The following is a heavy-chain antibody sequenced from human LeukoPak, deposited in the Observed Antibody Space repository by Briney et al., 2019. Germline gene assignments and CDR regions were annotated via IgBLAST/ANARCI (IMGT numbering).Heavy chain of an antibody. J-gene: IGHJ4*02. CDR3: ARVSYYDSSGNRGAFDY. V-gene: IGHV4-34*01. CDR2: INHSGST. CDR1: GGSLSGYY. Sequence: PSETLSLTCAVYGGSLSGYYWSWIRQPPGKGLEWIGEINHSGSTNYNPSLKSRVTISVDTSKNQFSLKLSSVTAADTAVYYCARVSYYDSSGNRGAFDYWGQGTLVTVSS. D-gene: IGHD3-22*01.